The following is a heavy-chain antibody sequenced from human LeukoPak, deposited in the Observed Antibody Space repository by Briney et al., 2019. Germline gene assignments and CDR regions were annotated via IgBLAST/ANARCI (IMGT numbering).Heavy chain of an antibody. CDR3: TTVPICRGGSCYLDH. CDR2: IQCKTDGGTK. V-gene: IGHV3-15*01. J-gene: IGHJ4*02. D-gene: IGHD2-15*01. CDR1: GFPFRNAR. Sequence: PGGSLRLSCSPSGFPFRNARVGWVPPAPGEGVGWDGRIQCKTDGGTKDYAQHAKGHVTIPSDDSKNTVHLQINSLKNDGTAVYYCTTVPICRGGSCYLDHWGQGTLVTVSP.